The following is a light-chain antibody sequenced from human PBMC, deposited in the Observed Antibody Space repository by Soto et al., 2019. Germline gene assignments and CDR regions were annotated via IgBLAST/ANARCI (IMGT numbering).Light chain of an antibody. J-gene: IGKJ3*01. CDR2: QVS. CDR1: QSLVFSDGNTY. V-gene: IGKV2-30*01. CDR3: MQAAHWPQWMS. Sequence: DVVLTQSPLSLPVTLGQPASISCRSSQSLVFSDGNTYLSWFHQRPGQSPRRLIYQVSNRDPGVADRFSGSESGTDFTLKISRVEAEDVGVYYCMQAAHWPQWMSFGPGTKVDIK.